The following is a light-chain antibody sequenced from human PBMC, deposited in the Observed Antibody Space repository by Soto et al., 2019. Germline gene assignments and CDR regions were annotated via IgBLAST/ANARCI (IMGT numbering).Light chain of an antibody. V-gene: IGLV1-47*01. CDR3: AAWDDTLSANYV. CDR2: RNK. J-gene: IGLJ1*01. Sequence: QSVLTQPPSASGTPGQRVTISCSGSSSNIGSNYVYWYQQLPGTAPKLLIYRNKQRPSGVPDRFSGSKSGTSASLAISGLRSEDEADYYCAAWDDTLSANYVFGTGTKLTVL. CDR1: SSNIGSNY.